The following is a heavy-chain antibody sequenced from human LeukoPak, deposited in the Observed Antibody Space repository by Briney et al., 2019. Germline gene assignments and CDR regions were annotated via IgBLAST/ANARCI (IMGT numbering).Heavy chain of an antibody. J-gene: IGHJ4*02. Sequence: QRGGSLRLSCAASGFTFSTYSMNWVRRAPGKGLEWVSYISSTSGTIYYADSVKGRFTISRDNAKSSLYLQMNSLRAEDTAVYYCASGYCSAGSCHNFDYWGQGTLVTVSS. CDR2: ISSTSGTI. D-gene: IGHD2-15*01. CDR1: GFTFSTYS. CDR3: ASGYCSAGSCHNFDY. V-gene: IGHV3-48*01.